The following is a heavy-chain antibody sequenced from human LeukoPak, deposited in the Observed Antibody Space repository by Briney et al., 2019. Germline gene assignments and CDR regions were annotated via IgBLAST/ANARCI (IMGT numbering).Heavy chain of an antibody. D-gene: IGHD4-17*01. J-gene: IGHJ4*02. CDR2: ISSSSSYI. CDR3: ARDLLTTVFDY. CDR1: GFTFNSYS. Sequence: KTGGSLRLSCAASGFTFNSYSMNWVRQAPGKGLEWVSSISSSSSYIYYADSVKGRFTISRDNAKNSLYLQMNSLRAEDTAVYYCARDLLTTVFDYWGQGTLVTVSS. V-gene: IGHV3-21*01.